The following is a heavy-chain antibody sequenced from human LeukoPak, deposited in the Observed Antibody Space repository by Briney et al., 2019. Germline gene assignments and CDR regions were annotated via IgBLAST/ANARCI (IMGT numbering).Heavy chain of an antibody. V-gene: IGHV1-69*13. D-gene: IGHD2-21*01. CDR1: GGTFSSYA. CDR3: ARDRNCGGDCFGTFDI. Sequence: SVKVSCKASGGTFSSYAISWVRQAPGQGLEWMGGIIPIFGTANYAQKFQGRVTITADESTSTAYMELSSLRSEDTAVYYCARDRNCGGDCFGTFDIWGQGTMVTVSS. CDR2: IIPIFGTA. J-gene: IGHJ3*02.